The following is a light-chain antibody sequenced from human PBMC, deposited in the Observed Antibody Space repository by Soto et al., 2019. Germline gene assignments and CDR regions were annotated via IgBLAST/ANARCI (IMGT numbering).Light chain of an antibody. CDR1: SSDVGGYNY. CDR2: EVT. CDR3: CSFAGTNSFV. J-gene: IGLJ7*01. Sequence: QSALTQPPSASGSPGQSVTISCTGTSSDVGGYNYVSWYQQRPDKAPKLIIYEVTKWPSGVPDRVFGSKSGNTASLTVSGLQADDEGDYYCCSFAGTNSFVFGSGTQLTVL. V-gene: IGLV2-8*01.